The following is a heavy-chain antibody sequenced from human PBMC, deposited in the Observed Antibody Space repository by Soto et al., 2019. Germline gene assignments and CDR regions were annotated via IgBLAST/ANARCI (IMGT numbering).Heavy chain of an antibody. V-gene: IGHV4-31*03. J-gene: IGHJ5*02. D-gene: IGHD3-10*01. CDR2: IYYSGST. Sequence: QVQLQESGPGLVKPSQTLSLTCTVSGGSISSGGYYWSWIRQHPGKGLEWIGYIYYSGSTYYNPSLKSRVTTSVDTSKNQFSLKLSSVTAADTAVYYCARDADGFGAYNWFDPWGQGTLVTVSS. CDR1: GGSISSGGYY. CDR3: ARDADGFGAYNWFDP.